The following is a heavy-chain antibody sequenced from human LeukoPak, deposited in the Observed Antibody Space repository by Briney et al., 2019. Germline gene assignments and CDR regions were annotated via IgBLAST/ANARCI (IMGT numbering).Heavy chain of an antibody. CDR3: AREEFYYGSGSYYQRYFDY. Sequence: SETLSLTCAVYGGSFSGYYWSWVRQPPGKGLEWIGYIYYSGSTNYNPSLKSRVTISVDTSKNQFSLKLSSVTAADTAVYYCAREEFYYGSGSYYQRYFDYWGQGTLVTVPS. D-gene: IGHD3-10*01. V-gene: IGHV4-59*01. J-gene: IGHJ4*02. CDR2: IYYSGST. CDR1: GGSFSGYY.